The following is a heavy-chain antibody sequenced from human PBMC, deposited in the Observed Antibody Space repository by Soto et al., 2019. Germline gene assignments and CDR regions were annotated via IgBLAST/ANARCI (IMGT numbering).Heavy chain of an antibody. V-gene: IGHV4-59*11. CDR1: GGSIRSHF. CDR2: VFYSGST. J-gene: IGHJ3*02. CDR3: ARLGYDFWNAFDI. Sequence: QVQLQESGPRLVRSSETLSLTCSVSGGSIRSHFWTWLRQPPGKELEWIGHVFYSGSTAYNPSLKGRVSMSVETSQNQFSLSLTSVTAADTAVYYCARLGYDFWNAFDIWGQGTIVTVSS. D-gene: IGHD3-3*01.